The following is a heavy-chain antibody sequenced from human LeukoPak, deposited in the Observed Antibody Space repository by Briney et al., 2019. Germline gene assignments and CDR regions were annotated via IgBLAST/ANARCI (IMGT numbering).Heavy chain of an antibody. D-gene: IGHD6-19*01. CDR2: IIPIFGTA. CDR3: ARDEVTYSSGWYRPRSWYFDL. Sequence: GASVKVSCKASGGTFSSYAISWVRQAPGQGLEWMGGIIPIFGTANYAQKFQGRVTITADESTSTAYTELSSLRSEDTAVYYCARDEVTYSSGWYRPRSWYFDLWGRGTLVTVSS. V-gene: IGHV1-69*13. J-gene: IGHJ2*01. CDR1: GGTFSSYA.